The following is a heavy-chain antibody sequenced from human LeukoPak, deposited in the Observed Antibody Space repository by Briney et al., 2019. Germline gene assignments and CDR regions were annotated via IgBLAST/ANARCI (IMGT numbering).Heavy chain of an antibody. Sequence: ASVKVSCKASGYTFTGYFMNWVRQAPGQGLEWMGWINPNSGDTTYAQKFQGRVTMTRDTSISTAYMGLGRLRSDDTAVYYCARAQYYYPHHYYVYWGQGTLVTVSS. V-gene: IGHV1-2*02. D-gene: IGHD3-10*01. CDR1: GYTFTGYF. CDR3: ARAQYYYPHHYYVY. J-gene: IGHJ4*02. CDR2: INPNSGDT.